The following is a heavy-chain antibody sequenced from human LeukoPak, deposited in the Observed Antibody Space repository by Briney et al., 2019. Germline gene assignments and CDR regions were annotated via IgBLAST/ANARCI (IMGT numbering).Heavy chain of an antibody. D-gene: IGHD6-19*01. V-gene: IGHV3-48*03. CDR3: AKDKGPYSSGGNDY. CDR2: ITSSGGTI. J-gene: IGHJ4*02. Sequence: GGSLRLSCAASGFTFTNYEMNWFRQAPGKGLEWVSYITSSGGTIYYADSVKGRFTISRDNAKNSLYLQMNSLRAEDTALYYCAKDKGPYSSGGNDYWGQGTLVTVSS. CDR1: GFTFTNYE.